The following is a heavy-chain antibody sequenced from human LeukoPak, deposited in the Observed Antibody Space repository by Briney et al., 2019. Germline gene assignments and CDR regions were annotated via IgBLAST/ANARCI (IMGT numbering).Heavy chain of an antibody. D-gene: IGHD1-1*01. CDR3: ARELHVERDDY. Sequence: ASVKVSCKASGFVFTIYGFTWVRQAPGQGLEWMGWISANDGKTHYSEKHQGRVTMSTDTVTSTAYMELRSLRSDDTAVYYCARELHVERDDYWGQGTLVTVSS. J-gene: IGHJ4*02. CDR1: GFVFTIYG. V-gene: IGHV1-18*01. CDR2: ISANDGKT.